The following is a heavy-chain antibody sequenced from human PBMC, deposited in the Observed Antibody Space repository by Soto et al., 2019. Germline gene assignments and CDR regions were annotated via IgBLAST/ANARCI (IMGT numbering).Heavy chain of an antibody. Sequence: GGSLRLSCAASGFTFSSYAMSWVRQAPGKGLEWVSAISGSGGSTYYADSVKGRFTISRDNSKNTLYLQMNSLRAEDTAVYYCAKDRRIVATIYNLRFDYWGQGTPVTVSS. J-gene: IGHJ4*02. CDR2: ISGSGGST. V-gene: IGHV3-23*01. CDR3: AKDRRIVATIYNLRFDY. D-gene: IGHD5-12*01. CDR1: GFTFSSYA.